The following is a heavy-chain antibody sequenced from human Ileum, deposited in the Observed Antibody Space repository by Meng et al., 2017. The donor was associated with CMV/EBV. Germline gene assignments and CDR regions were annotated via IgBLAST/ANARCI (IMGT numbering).Heavy chain of an antibody. J-gene: IGHJ6*02. CDR3: ARDAGSGYFYDYYYGMDV. CDR2: MNPGGHRT. V-gene: IGHV1-46*01. Sequence: GESLKISCKASGYTFTSYYMHWVRQAPGQGLEWMGIMNPGGHRTSYAQKFQDRVSMTKDTSSSTVYMELSSLRSEDTAVYFCARDAGSGYFYDYYYGMDVWGQGTTVTVSS. CDR1: GYTFTSYY. D-gene: IGHD3-3*01.